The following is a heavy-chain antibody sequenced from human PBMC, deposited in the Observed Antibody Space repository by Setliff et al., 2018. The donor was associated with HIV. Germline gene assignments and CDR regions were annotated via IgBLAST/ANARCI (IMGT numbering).Heavy chain of an antibody. D-gene: IGHD3-22*01. Sequence: PGGSLRLSCAASGFTFSRYAMSWVRQAQGKGLAWVSGLSGSCVGTYYAGSVKGRFTISRDNSKNTLYLQMNSLRAEDTAVYYCAKAGDYYDRTTFDSWGQGTLVTVSS. V-gene: IGHV3-23*01. CDR2: LSGSCVGT. CDR3: AKAGDYYDRTTFDS. J-gene: IGHJ4*02. CDR1: GFTFSRYA.